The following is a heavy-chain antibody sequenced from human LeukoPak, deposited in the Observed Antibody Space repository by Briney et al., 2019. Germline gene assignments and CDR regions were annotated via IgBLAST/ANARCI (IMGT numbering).Heavy chain of an antibody. CDR2: IYYSGST. J-gene: IGHJ4*02. CDR1: GGSISSYY. D-gene: IGHD3-3*01. Sequence: SETLSLTCTVSGGSISSYYWSWIRQPPGKGLEWIGYIYYSGSTNYNPSLKSRVTISVDTSKNQFSLKLSSVTAADTAVYYCAREFSWSGFFDYWGQGTLVPVSS. CDR3: AREFSWSGFFDY. V-gene: IGHV4-59*01.